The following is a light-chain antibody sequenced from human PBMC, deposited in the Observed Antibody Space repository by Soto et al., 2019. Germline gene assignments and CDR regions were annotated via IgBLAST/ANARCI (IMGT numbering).Light chain of an antibody. CDR2: TAS. V-gene: IGKV1-9*01. J-gene: IGKJ5*01. Sequence: DIQLTQSPSFLSASVGDRVTITCRASQDISSLLAWYNQRPGKAPKLLIHTASTLQSGVPSRFSGSGSGTEFTLTISSLQPEDFATYYCQQRHSYPITFGQRTRLETK. CDR3: QQRHSYPIT. CDR1: QDISSL.